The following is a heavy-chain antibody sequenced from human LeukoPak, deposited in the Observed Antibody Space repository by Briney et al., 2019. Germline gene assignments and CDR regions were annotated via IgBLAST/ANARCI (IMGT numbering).Heavy chain of an antibody. CDR1: GFTFSSCS. CDR2: ISTSGTGP. Sequence: GGSLRLSCAASGFTFSSCSMSWVRQAPGKGLEWVSAISTSGTGPQYADSVKGRFTISRDNSRDMLFLQMNTLGAEDTAVYFCARHYYGSGTYLDSWGQGTLVTVSS. J-gene: IGHJ4*02. V-gene: IGHV3-23*01. D-gene: IGHD3-10*01. CDR3: ARHYYGSGTYLDS.